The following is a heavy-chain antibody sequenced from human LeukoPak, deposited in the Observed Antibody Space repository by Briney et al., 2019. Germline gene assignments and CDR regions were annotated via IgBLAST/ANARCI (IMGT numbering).Heavy chain of an antibody. D-gene: IGHD6-19*01. V-gene: IGHV3-74*01. CDR3: ARAAYNNGWDF. Sequence: GGSLRLSCAASGCTFSPYWMVWVRHPPGKGLVWDAHINHDATNTNYGDSLKGRFTISRDNAKNTLSLQMNSLRVEDTAVYYCARAAYNNGWDFWGQGTLVTVSS. J-gene: IGHJ4*02. CDR1: GCTFSPYW. CDR2: INHDATNT.